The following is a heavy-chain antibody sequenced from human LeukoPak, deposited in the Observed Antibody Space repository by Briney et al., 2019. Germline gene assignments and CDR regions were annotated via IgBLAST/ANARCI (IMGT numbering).Heavy chain of an antibody. J-gene: IGHJ4*02. CDR3: AKGIRGFDY. CDR1: GFTFSTYA. V-gene: IGHV3-23*01. CDR2: IVGSGGTT. D-gene: IGHD3-3*02. Sequence: GGSLRLSCTASGFTFSTYAMTWVRQAPGKGLEWVSSIVGSGGTTYYADSVKGRFTISRDNSRNTLYLQVNGLRVEDTAIYYCAKGIRGFDYWGQGTLVTVSS.